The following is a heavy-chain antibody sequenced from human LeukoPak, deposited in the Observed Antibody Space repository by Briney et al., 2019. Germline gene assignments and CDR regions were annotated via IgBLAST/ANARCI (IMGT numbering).Heavy chain of an antibody. CDR3: ASMYNWNYYYYMDV. CDR2: IIPIFGTA. CDR1: GGTLSSYA. J-gene: IGHJ6*03. D-gene: IGHD1-20*01. V-gene: IGHV1-69*05. Sequence: SVKVSCKASGGTLSSYAISWVRQDPGQGLEWMGGIIPIFGTANYAQKFQGRVTITTDESTSTAYMELSSLRSEDTAVYYCASMYNWNYYYYMDVWGKGTTVTVSS.